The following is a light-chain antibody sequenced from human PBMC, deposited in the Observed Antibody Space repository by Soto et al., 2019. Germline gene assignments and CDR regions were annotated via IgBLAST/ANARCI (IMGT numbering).Light chain of an antibody. CDR1: QAVNTK. Sequence: EIVLTQSPATLSSFPGDRVTLSCRASQAVNTKLAWYQHKPGQAPRLLIYLASNRAAGAPARFSGSGSGKDFTLTISDVEPEDFAVYYCHQRQSWPRTFGQGT. CDR3: HQRQSWPRT. J-gene: IGKJ1*01. V-gene: IGKV3-11*01. CDR2: LAS.